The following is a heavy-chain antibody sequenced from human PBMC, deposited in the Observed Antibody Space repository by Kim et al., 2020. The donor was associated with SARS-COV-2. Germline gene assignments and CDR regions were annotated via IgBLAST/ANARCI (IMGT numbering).Heavy chain of an antibody. D-gene: IGHD3-16*01. V-gene: IGHV3-7*01. CDR3: ARGRALGD. CDR2: GSEK. Sequence: GSEKYYVDSVKVRFTISRDNAKSAVCLQMNSLRAEDTAVYYCARGRALGDWGQGSLVTVSS. J-gene: IGHJ4*02.